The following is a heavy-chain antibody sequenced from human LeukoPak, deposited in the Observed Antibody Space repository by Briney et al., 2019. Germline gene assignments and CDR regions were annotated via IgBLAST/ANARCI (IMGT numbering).Heavy chain of an antibody. CDR3: ARDKADTAMVPFDY. D-gene: IGHD5-18*01. V-gene: IGHV3-21*04. CDR2: ISSSSSYI. J-gene: IGHJ4*02. CDR1: GFTFSSYS. Sequence: GGSLRLSCAASGFTFSSYSMNWVRQAPGKGLEWVSSISSSSSYIYYADSVKGRFTISRDNAKNSLYLQMNSLRAEDTAVYYWARDKADTAMVPFDYWGQGTLVTVSS.